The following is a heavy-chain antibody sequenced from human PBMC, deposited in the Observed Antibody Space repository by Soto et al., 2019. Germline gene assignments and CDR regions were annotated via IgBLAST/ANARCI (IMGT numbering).Heavy chain of an antibody. Sequence: EVQLVQSGAEVKKPGESLRISCKGSGYNFSNYWIAWVRQMPGKGLEWMGVIYPNDSDTRYSPSFQGQVIISVDKSFNTAYLQWSSLKASDTAMYYCARRVWYYGAGTLFDSWGQGTQVDVSS. D-gene: IGHD3-10*01. CDR2: IYPNDSDT. CDR3: ARRVWYYGAGTLFDS. J-gene: IGHJ4*02. CDR1: GYNFSNYW. V-gene: IGHV5-51*01.